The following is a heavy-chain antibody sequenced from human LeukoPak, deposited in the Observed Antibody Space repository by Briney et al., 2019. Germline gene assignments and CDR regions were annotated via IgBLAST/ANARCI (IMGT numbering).Heavy chain of an antibody. Sequence: ASVKVSCKASGGTFSSYAISWVRQAPRQGLEWKGGIIPIFGTANYAQKFQGRVTITADESTSTAYMELSSLRSEDTAVYYCAKSLGYCSGGTCYPHFDYWGQGTLVTVSS. CDR2: IIPIFGTA. CDR3: AKSLGYCSGGTCYPHFDY. D-gene: IGHD2-15*01. V-gene: IGHV1-69*01. CDR1: GGTFSSYA. J-gene: IGHJ4*02.